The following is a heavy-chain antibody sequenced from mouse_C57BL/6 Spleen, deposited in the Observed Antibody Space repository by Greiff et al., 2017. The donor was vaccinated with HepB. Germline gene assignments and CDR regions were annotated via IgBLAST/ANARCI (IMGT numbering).Heavy chain of an antibody. CDR1: GFSFNTYA. J-gene: IGHJ4*01. Sequence: EVQGVESGGGLVQPKGSLKLSCAASGFSFNTYAMNWVRQAPGKGLEWVARIRSKSNNYATYYADSVKDRFTISRDDSESMLYLQMNNLKTEDTAMYYCVRHYYGSLAMDYWGQGTSVTVSS. D-gene: IGHD1-1*01. CDR2: IRSKSNNYAT. V-gene: IGHV10-1*01. CDR3: VRHYYGSLAMDY.